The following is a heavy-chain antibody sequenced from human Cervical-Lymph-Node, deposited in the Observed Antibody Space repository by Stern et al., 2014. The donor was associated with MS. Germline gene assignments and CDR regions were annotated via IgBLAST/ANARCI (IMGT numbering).Heavy chain of an antibody. V-gene: IGHV3-15*01. J-gene: IGHJ4*02. Sequence: EMQLVESGGGLVKPGGSLRLSCAASGFTFSNVWMSWVRQAPGKGLEWVARIKSKTDGGTIDYAAPVKGRFTISRDDSKNTLYLQMNSLKTEDTAVYYCTTRRSPGPWWYWGQGTLVTVSS. D-gene: IGHD2-15*01. CDR2: IKSKTDGGTI. CDR1: GFTFSNVW. CDR3: TTRRSPGPWWY.